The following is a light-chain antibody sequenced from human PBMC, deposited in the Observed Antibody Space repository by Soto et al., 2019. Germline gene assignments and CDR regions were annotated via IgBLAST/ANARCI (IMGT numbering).Light chain of an antibody. CDR3: QKYNSAPHT. V-gene: IGKV1-27*01. CDR2: AAS. Sequence: DIQMTQSPSSLSASVGDRVIITCRASQGISNDLAWYQQTPGKVPKLLIYAASTLQSGVPSRFSGSGSGTDFPLTISSLQPEDVATYYCQKYNSAPHTFVQGTKLEIK. CDR1: QGISND. J-gene: IGKJ2*01.